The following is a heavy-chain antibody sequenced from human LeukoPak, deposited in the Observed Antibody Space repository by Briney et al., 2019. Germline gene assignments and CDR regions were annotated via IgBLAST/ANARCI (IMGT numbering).Heavy chain of an antibody. J-gene: IGHJ6*02. Sequence: SQTLSLTCAISGDSVSSISVAWNWIRQSPSRGLEWLGRTYYRSKWYYEYAVSVKSRINISPDTSKNQFSLQLTSVTPEDTAVYYCSLARSEYHYGMDVWGQGTTVTVSS. CDR1: GDSVSSISVA. CDR2: TYYRSKWYY. CDR3: SLARSEYHYGMDV. V-gene: IGHV6-1*01.